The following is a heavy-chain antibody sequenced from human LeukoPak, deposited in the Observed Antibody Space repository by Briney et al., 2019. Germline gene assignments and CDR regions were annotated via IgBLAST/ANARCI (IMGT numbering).Heavy chain of an antibody. CDR1: NGSISTRGHS. Sequence: PSETLSLTCTVSNGSISTRGHSWTWIRQPPGKGLEWIGYIFYNGSTYYNPSLKSRVTISVDTSKNQLSLKLGSVTAADTAVYYCARVRYVAAAGHFDYWGQGTLVTVSS. CDR3: ARVRYVAAAGHFDY. V-gene: IGHV4-61*08. CDR2: IFYNGST. D-gene: IGHD6-13*01. J-gene: IGHJ4*02.